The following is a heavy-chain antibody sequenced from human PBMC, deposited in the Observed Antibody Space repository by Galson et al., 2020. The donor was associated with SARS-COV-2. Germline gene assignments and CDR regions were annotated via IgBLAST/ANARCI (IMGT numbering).Heavy chain of an antibody. CDR3: AGNSGGSSDYDYGRDV. CDR2: ISYDGSNK. J-gene: IGHJ6*02. V-gene: IGHV3-30*03. CDR1: GFTFSSYG. Sequence: GESLKISCAASGFTFSSYGMHWVRQAPGKGLEWVAVISYDGSNKYYADSVKGRFTISRDNSKNTLYLQMNSLRAEDTAVYYCAGNSGGSSDYDYGRDVWGQGTTVTVSS. D-gene: IGHD2-15*01.